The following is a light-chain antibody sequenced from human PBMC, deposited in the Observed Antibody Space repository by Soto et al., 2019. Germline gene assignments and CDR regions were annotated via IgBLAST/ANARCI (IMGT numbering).Light chain of an antibody. J-gene: IGLJ7*01. V-gene: IGLV2-23*02. CDR3: CSYRSTNTLV. CDR1: SSDVGSYDL. Sequence: QSALTQPASVSGSPGQSITISCTGTSSDVGSYDLVSWYQQHPGKAPKLMIYAVTARRSVVSNRFSASKSGNTASLTISGLQAEDEADYYCCSYRSTNTLVFGGGTQLTVL. CDR2: AVT.